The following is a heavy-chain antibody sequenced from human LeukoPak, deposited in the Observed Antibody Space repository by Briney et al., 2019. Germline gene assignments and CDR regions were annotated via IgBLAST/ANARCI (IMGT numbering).Heavy chain of an antibody. D-gene: IGHD5-18*01. CDR2: IGRSDTYI. J-gene: IGHJ4*02. V-gene: IGHV3-21*01. Sequence: GGSLRLSCAAAELSVSSNCMTWVRQAPGKGLEWVSSIGRSDTYIYYADSVTGRFTISRDNAKNSLYPQMSSLRAEDTAVYFCARRASTERGHSYGLDYWGQGALVTVSS. CDR1: ELSVSSNC. CDR3: ARRASTERGHSYGLDY.